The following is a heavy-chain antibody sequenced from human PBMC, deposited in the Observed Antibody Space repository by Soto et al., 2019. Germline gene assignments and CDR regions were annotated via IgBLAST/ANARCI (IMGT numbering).Heavy chain of an antibody. Sequence: QGQRVQSGAEVKKPGASVKVSCTASGNTFTNFGVTWVRQAPGHGLEWMGWISAFTDDPNYAQKIQGRVTITIDTSTSSAYLDLRSLTSDDTAVYYCARVIPGAEPWFDTWGQGTLVSVSS. V-gene: IGHV1-18*01. J-gene: IGHJ5*02. CDR1: GNTFTNFG. D-gene: IGHD2-2*01. CDR3: ARVIPGAEPWFDT. CDR2: ISAFTDDP.